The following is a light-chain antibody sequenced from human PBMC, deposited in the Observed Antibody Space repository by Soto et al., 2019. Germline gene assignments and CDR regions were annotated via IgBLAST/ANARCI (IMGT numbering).Light chain of an antibody. CDR3: QQYNTYSSLT. CDR1: QSISSW. V-gene: IGKV1-5*01. CDR2: DAS. J-gene: IGKJ4*01. Sequence: DIKISQSPSTLSASVRDRVTITCRASQSISSWLAWYQQKLGRAPRLLIYDASSLESGVPSRFSGSGYGTEFTLTISSLQPDDFATYYCQQYNTYSSLTFGGGTKVDIK.